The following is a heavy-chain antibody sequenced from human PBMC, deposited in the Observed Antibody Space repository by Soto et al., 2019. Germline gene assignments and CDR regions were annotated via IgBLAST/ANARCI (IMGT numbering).Heavy chain of an antibody. Sequence: PGQSLQVSWKGSGYGLTSRWIVWVRQMPGKGLEWMGIIYPADSDTRYSPSFQGQVTISADKSITTAYLQWSSLKSSDPAMYYCARLAVDIQYLYSSMDVSGKRTKVTVCS. CDR3: ARLAVDIQYLYSSMDV. V-gene: IGHV5-51*01. J-gene: IGHJ6*03. CDR2: IYPADSDT. CDR1: GYGLTSRW. D-gene: IGHD3-16*02.